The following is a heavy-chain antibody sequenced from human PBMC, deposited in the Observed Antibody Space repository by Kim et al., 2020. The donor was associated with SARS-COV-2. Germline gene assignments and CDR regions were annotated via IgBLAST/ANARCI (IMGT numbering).Heavy chain of an antibody. V-gene: IGHV1-3*01. J-gene: IGHJ4*02. CDR3: ARILNWGWDY. D-gene: IGHD7-27*01. Sequence: NTKYSQKFQGRVTITRDTSASTAYMELSSLRSEDTAVYYCARILNWGWDYWGQGTLVTVSS. CDR2: NT.